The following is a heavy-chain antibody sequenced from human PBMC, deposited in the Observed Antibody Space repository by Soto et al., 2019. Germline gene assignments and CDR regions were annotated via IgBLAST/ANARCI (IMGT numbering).Heavy chain of an antibody. D-gene: IGHD3-9*01. J-gene: IGHJ4*02. Sequence: EVQLLESGGGLVQPGGSLRLSCAASGFTFSSYAMSWVRQAPGKGLEWVSAISGSGGSTYYADSMKGRFTISRDNSKNTTYLQLNSLRAEDTAVYYCACLGGFFDWLTPYYFDYWGQGTLVTVSS. CDR3: ACLGGFFDWLTPYYFDY. V-gene: IGHV3-23*01. CDR1: GFTFSSYA. CDR2: ISGSGGST.